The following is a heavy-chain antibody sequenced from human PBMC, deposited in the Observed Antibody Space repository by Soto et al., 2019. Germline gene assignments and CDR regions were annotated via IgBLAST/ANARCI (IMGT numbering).Heavy chain of an antibody. Sequence: SETLSLTCTVSGGSISSSSYYWGWIRQPPGKGMEWIGSIYYSGSICYNPSLKSRVTISIDTSKNQFSLRLSSVTAADTAVYYCAKCRGGLNHNFPYFYYMDVWGKGTTVTVSS. V-gene: IGHV4-39*01. D-gene: IGHD2-15*01. J-gene: IGHJ6*03. CDR2: IYYSGSI. CDR3: AKCRGGLNHNFPYFYYMDV. CDR1: GGSISSSSYY.